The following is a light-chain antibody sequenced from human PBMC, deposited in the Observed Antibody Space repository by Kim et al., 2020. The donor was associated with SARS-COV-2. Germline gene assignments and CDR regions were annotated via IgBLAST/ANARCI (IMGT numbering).Light chain of an antibody. CDR3: QQSAGSTWT. CDR2: GAS. Sequence: VSPGDIITLSCRASQSVNSHLAWYQQKPGQAPRLLIYGASTRATGIPVRFSGSGSGTEFTLTISSLEPEDFAAYYCQQSAGSTWTFGQGTKVDIK. V-gene: IGKV3-15*01. J-gene: IGKJ1*01. CDR1: QSVNSH.